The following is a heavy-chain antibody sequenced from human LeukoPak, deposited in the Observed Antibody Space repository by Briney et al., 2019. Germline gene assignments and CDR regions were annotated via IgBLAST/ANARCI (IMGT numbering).Heavy chain of an antibody. J-gene: IGHJ5*02. Sequence: ASVKVSCKASGYTFTGYYMHWVRQAPGQGLEWMGWINPNSGGTNYAQKFQGRVTMTRDTSISTAYMELSRLRSDDTAVYYCARDPMVRGDNWFDPWGQGTLVTVSS. D-gene: IGHD3-10*01. CDR2: INPNSGGT. CDR1: GYTFTGYY. CDR3: ARDPMVRGDNWFDP. V-gene: IGHV1-2*02.